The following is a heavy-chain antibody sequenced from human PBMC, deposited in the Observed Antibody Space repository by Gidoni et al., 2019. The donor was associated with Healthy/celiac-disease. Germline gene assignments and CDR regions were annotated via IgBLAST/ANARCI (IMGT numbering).Heavy chain of an antibody. J-gene: IGHJ4*02. CDR2: INHSGST. D-gene: IGHD3-22*01. V-gene: IGHV4-34*01. Sequence: QVQLQQWCAGLLKPSETLSLPCAVSGGSFSGYYWSWIRQPPGKGLEWIGEINHSGSTNYNPSRKSRVTISVDTSKNQFALKLSSVTAADTAVYYCARGWAMIELEDWGQGTLVTVSS. CDR1: GGSFSGYY. CDR3: ARGWAMIELED.